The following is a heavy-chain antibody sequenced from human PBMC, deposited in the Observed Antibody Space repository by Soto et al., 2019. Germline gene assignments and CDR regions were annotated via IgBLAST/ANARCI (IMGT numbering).Heavy chain of an antibody. D-gene: IGHD2-2*01. CDR1: GYTLTELS. V-gene: IGHV1-24*01. CDR3: ARDRALVPAAIPWFDP. Sequence: AAVKVSCKVSGYTLTELSMHWVRQAPGKGLEWMGGFDPEDGETIYAQKFQGRVTMTRDTSTGTAYMELSSLRSEDTAVYYCARDRALVPAAIPWFDPWGQGTLVTVSS. J-gene: IGHJ5*02. CDR2: FDPEDGET.